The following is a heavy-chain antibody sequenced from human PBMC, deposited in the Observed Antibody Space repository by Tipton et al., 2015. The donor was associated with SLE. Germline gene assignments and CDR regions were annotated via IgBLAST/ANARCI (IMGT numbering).Heavy chain of an antibody. CDR1: GFPFNVYW. D-gene: IGHD1-14*01. CDR3: ARVLGTDEGLDY. Sequence: SLRLSCAVSGFPFNVYWMTWVRQAPGKGLEWVANVRHDGKNRKYADSVKGRWTISRDNAKNSVDLQMTSLRVEDTAVYFCARVLGTDEGLDYGGRGTLVTVSS. V-gene: IGHV3-7*03. J-gene: IGHJ4*02. CDR2: VRHDGKNR.